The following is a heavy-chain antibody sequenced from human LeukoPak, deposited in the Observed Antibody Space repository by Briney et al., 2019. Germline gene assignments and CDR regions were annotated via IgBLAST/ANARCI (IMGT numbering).Heavy chain of an antibody. J-gene: IGHJ4*02. D-gene: IGHD3-3*01. V-gene: IGHV1-46*01. CDR2: INPSGGST. CDR3: ARAPPRFLEWLPKFDY. CDR1: GYTFTSYY. Sequence: VSVKVSCKASGYTFTSYYMHWVRQAPGQGLEWMGIINPSGGSTSYAQKFQGRVTMTRDTSTSTVYMELSSLRSEDTAVYYCARAPPRFLEWLPKFDYWGQGTLVTVSS.